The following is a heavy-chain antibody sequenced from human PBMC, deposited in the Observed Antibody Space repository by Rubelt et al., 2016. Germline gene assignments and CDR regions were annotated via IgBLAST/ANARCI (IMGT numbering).Heavy chain of an antibody. J-gene: IGHJ4*02. CDR3: ARETGSNCGSSTAVDS. CDR1: GFTFSNYA. V-gene: IGHV3-23*01. CDR2: ISGSGVGP. Sequence: GGSLRLSCAASGFTFSNYAMSWVRQAPGKGLEWVSGISGSGVGPYYADSVKGRFTISRDDDENSVSLQMSHLRVEDTAMYYCARETGSNCGSSTAVDSWGQGTLVTVSS. D-gene: IGHD3-10*01.